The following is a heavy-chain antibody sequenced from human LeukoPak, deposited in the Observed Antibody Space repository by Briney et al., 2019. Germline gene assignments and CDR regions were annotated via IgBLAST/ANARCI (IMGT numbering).Heavy chain of an antibody. V-gene: IGHV4-59*01. Sequence: SETLSLTCTVSGGSISSYYWSWIRQPPGKGLEWIGYIYYSGSTNYNPSLKSRVTISVDTSKNQFSLKLSSVTAADMAVYYCARVFYQRSSPWAFDYWGQGTLVTVSS. D-gene: IGHD6-13*01. CDR1: GGSISSYY. CDR3: ARVFYQRSSPWAFDY. J-gene: IGHJ4*02. CDR2: IYYSGST.